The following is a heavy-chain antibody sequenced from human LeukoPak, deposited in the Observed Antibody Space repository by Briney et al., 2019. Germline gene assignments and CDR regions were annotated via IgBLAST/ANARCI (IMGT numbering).Heavy chain of an antibody. CDR1: GGPFSGYY. CDR3: ARLITIFGVVAYDY. D-gene: IGHD3-3*01. Sequence: KPSETLSLTCAVYGGPFSGYYWSWIRQPPGKGLEWIAEINHSGSTNYNPSLKSRVTISVDTSKNQFSLKLSSVTAADTAVYYCARLITIFGVVAYDYWGQGTLVTVSS. J-gene: IGHJ4*02. V-gene: IGHV4-34*01. CDR2: INHSGST.